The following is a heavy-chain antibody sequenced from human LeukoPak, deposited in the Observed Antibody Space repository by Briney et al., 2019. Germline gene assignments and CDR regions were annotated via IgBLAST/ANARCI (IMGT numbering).Heavy chain of an antibody. V-gene: IGHV3-33*08. CDR2: MWNDGITG. D-gene: IGHD6-19*01. Sequence: PGGSLRLSCAASGFIVSSYWMSWVRQAPGKGLEWVAVMWNDGITGKYADSVRGRFSVSRDNSKNTVYLQMDSLRADDTSVYYCARDGSGWSSDYWGQGTLVTVSS. CDR3: ARDGSGWSSDY. J-gene: IGHJ4*02. CDR1: GFIVSSYW.